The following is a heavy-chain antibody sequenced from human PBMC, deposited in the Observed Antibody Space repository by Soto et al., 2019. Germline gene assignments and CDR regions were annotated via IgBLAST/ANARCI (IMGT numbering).Heavy chain of an antibody. V-gene: IGHV3-64*02. D-gene: IGHD6-13*01. CDR2: ISTNGGGK. Sequence: GGSRRVACGAWGLSCSRYAMHWFSKAPGKGLEYVSGISTNGGGKYYADSVKGRFTISRDNSKNTLYLQMGSLRAEDTAVYHCAGTIRSADGGDAFDMWGQGTVVTVSS. CDR1: GLSCSRYA. CDR3: AGTIRSADGGDAFDM. J-gene: IGHJ3*02.